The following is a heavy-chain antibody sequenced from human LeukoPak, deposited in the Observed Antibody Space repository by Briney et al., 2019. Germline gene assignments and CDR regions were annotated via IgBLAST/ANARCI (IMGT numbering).Heavy chain of an antibody. CDR2: IYYSGST. Sequence: SETLSLTCGVSGGSISSSSYYWGWIRQPPGKGLEWVGTIYYSGSTYYNPSLKSRVTISVDTSKNQFSLKLSSVTAADTAVYYCVRQGWSSASGYYFDYWGQGTLVTVSS. V-gene: IGHV4-39*01. D-gene: IGHD6-19*01. CDR1: GGSISSSSYY. CDR3: VRQGWSSASGYYFDY. J-gene: IGHJ4*02.